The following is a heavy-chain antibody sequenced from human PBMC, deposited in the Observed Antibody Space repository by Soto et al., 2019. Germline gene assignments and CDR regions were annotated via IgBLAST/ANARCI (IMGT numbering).Heavy chain of an antibody. CDR2: ISYDGSNK. D-gene: IGHD6-13*01. J-gene: IGHJ4*02. CDR3: AKDNRYSSSWYYFDY. CDR1: GFTFSSYG. Sequence: QVQLVESGGGVVQPGRSLRLSCAASGFTFSSYGMHWVRQAPGMGLEWVAVISYDGSNKYYADSVKGRFTISRDNSKNTLYLQMNSLRAEDTAVYYCAKDNRYSSSWYYFDYWGQGTLVTVSS. V-gene: IGHV3-30*18.